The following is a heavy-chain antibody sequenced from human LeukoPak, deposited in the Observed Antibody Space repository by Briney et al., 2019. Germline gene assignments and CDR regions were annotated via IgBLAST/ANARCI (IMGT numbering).Heavy chain of an antibody. J-gene: IGHJ4*02. CDR1: GFTFSSYS. Sequence: PGGSLRLSCAASGFTFSSYSMNWVRQAPGKGLECVSSISSSSSYIYYADSVKGRFTISRDNAKNSLYLQMSSLRAEDTAVYYCARVGGGYSYGPNDYWGQGTLVTVSP. D-gene: IGHD5-18*01. CDR3: ARVGGGYSYGPNDY. CDR2: ISSSSSYI. V-gene: IGHV3-21*01.